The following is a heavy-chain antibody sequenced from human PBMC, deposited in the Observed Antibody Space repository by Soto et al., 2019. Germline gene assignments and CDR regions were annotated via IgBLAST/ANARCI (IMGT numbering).Heavy chain of an antibody. CDR2: ISSSSRDI. J-gene: IGHJ6*02. CDR3: ARGSWGGDGIDV. D-gene: IGHD3-16*01. Sequence: GGSLRLSCAASGFIFSTYTINWVRQAPGKGLEWVASISSSSRDIFYTDSVKARFTISRDNANSSVDLQMNSLRVGDTAIYYCARGSWGGDGIDVWGQGTTVTVSS. V-gene: IGHV3-21*01. CDR1: GFIFSTYT.